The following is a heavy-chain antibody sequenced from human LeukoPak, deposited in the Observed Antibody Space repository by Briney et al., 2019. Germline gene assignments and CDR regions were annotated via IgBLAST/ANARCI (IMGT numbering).Heavy chain of an antibody. CDR2: IIPIFGTA. CDR3: ARSVRLGTIVGATAYFDY. CDR1: GGTFSSYA. D-gene: IGHD1-26*01. V-gene: IGHV1-69*05. J-gene: IGHJ4*02. Sequence: SVEVSCKASGGTFSSYAISWVRQAPGQGLEWMGGIIPIFGTANYAQKFQGRVTIATDESTSTAYMELSSLRSEDTAVYYCARSVRLGTIVGATAYFDYWGQGTLVTVSS.